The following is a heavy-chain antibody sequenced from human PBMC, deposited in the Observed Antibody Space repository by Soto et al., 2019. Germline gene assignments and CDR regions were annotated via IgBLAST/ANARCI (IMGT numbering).Heavy chain of an antibody. J-gene: IGHJ4*02. D-gene: IGHD3-22*01. Sequence: SQTLSLTCAISGDSVSSNSAAWNWIRQSPSRGLEWLGRTYYRSKWYNDYAVSVKSRITINPDTSKNQFSLQLNSVTPEDTAVYYCARGPRDYDSSGYRYYFDYWGQGTLVTVS. CDR2: TYYRSKWYN. V-gene: IGHV6-1*01. CDR3: ARGPRDYDSSGYRYYFDY. CDR1: GDSVSSNSAA.